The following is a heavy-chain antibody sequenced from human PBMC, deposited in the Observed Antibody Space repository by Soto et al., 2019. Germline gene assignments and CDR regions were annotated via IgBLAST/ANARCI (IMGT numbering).Heavy chain of an antibody. CDR2: IIPIFGTA. D-gene: IGHD1-7*01. V-gene: IGHV1-69*12. CDR1: GGTFSSYA. Sequence: QVQLVQSGAEVKKPGSSVKVSCKASGGTFSSYAISWVRQAPGQWLEWMGGIIPIFGTANYAQKFQGRVTITAHESTSTAYMELSSLRSEDTAVYYCASHGITGTWVYYYGMDVWGQGTTVTVSS. J-gene: IGHJ6*02. CDR3: ASHGITGTWVYYYGMDV.